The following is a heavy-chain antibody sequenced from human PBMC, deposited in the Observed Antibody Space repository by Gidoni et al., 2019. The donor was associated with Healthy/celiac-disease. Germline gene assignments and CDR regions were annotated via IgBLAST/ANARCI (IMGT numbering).Heavy chain of an antibody. V-gene: IGHV1-69*01. Sequence: QVQLVQSGAEVKKPGSSVKVSCKASGGTFSSYAISWVRQAPGQGLEWMGGIIPIFGTANYAQKFQGRVTITADESTSTAYMELSSLRSEDTAVYYCARGTLLGRGVITSDYYYGMDVWGQGTTVTVSS. CDR2: IIPIFGTA. J-gene: IGHJ6*02. CDR3: ARGTLLGRGVITSDYYYGMDV. D-gene: IGHD3-10*01. CDR1: GGTFSSYA.